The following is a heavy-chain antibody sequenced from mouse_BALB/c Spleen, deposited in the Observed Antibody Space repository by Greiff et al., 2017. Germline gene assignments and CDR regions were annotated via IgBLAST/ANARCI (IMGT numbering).Heavy chain of an antibody. J-gene: IGHJ4*01. CDR1: GYTFSSYW. CDR3: ARSYGYPAMDY. D-gene: IGHD1-2*01. Sequence: QVQLQQSGAELMKPGASVKISCKATGYTFSSYWIEWVKQRPGHGLEWIGEILPGSGSTNYNEKFKGKATFTADTSSNTAYMQLSSLTSEDSAVYYCARSYGYPAMDYWGQGTSVTVSS. CDR2: ILPGSGST. V-gene: IGHV1-9*01.